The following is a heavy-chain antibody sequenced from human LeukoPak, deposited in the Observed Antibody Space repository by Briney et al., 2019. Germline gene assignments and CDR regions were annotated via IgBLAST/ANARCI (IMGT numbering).Heavy chain of an antibody. D-gene: IGHD3-22*01. CDR2: IYPGDSDT. V-gene: IGHV5-51*01. Sequence: GESLRISCKGSGYSFTGYWIGWVRQTPGKGLEWMGIIYPGDSDTKYSPSFQGQVTISADKSINTAYLQWSSLTASDTAMYYCARRLGWDYDSSGYKFDYWGQGTLVTVSS. CDR3: ARRLGWDYDSSGYKFDY. J-gene: IGHJ4*02. CDR1: GYSFTGYW.